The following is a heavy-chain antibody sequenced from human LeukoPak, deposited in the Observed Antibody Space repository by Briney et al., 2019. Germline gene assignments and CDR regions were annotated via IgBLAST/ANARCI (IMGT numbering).Heavy chain of an antibody. D-gene: IGHD5-12*01. CDR1: GGSFSGYY. Sequence: PSETLSLTCAVYGGSFSGYYWSWIRQPPGKGLEWIGEINHRGSTNYNPSLKSRVTISVDTSKSQFSLKLSSVTAADTAVYYCARLGGYGYFDYWGQGTLVTVSS. V-gene: IGHV4-34*01. CDR3: ARLGGYGYFDY. J-gene: IGHJ4*02. CDR2: INHRGST.